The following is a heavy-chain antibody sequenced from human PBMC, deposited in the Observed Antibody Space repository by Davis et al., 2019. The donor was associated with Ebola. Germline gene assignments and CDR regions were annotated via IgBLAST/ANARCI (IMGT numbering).Heavy chain of an antibody. CDR3: AREGDRSAWFQSPLDY. V-gene: IGHV1-2*02. D-gene: IGHD6-13*01. Sequence: ASVKVSCKASGYSFTNYFVHWVRQAPGQGLEWMGWMNPNTGGTNYAQKFQGRVTMTRDTSISAAYMELLSLRSDDTAVYYCAREGDRSAWFQSPLDYWGQGTLVTVSS. CDR2: MNPNTGGT. CDR1: GYSFTNYF. J-gene: IGHJ4*02.